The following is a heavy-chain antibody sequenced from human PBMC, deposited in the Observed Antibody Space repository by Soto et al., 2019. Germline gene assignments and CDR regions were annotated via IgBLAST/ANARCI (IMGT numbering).Heavy chain of an antibody. D-gene: IGHD3-16*02. J-gene: IGHJ6*03. CDR3: ARRIMITFGGVFAYYYYYYYMDV. Sequence: QVQLVESGGGLVKPGGSLRLSCAASGFTFSDYYMSWIRQAPGKGLEWVSYISSSGSTIYYADSVKGRFTISRDNAKNSLYLQMNSLRAEDTAVYYCARRIMITFGGVFAYYYYYYYMDVWGKGTTVTVSS. CDR2: ISSSGSTI. V-gene: IGHV3-11*01. CDR1: GFTFSDYY.